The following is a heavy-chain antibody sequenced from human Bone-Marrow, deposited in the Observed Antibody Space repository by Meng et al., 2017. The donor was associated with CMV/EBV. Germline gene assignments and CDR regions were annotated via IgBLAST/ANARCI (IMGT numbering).Heavy chain of an antibody. D-gene: IGHD1-20*01. CDR1: GASISGSNYY. CDR3: ARIGYNWNLFDY. J-gene: IGHJ4*02. V-gene: IGHV4-39*07. CDR2: IYYSGST. Sequence: SETLSLTCTVSGASISGSNYYWGWIRQPPGKGLEWIASIYYSGSTYYNPSLKSLVTISVDTSKNQFSLKLTSVTAADTAVYYCARIGYNWNLFDYWGQGTLVTVSS.